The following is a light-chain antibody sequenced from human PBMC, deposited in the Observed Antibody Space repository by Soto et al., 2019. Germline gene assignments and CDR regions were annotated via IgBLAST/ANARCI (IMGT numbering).Light chain of an antibody. CDR1: SSDVGGSTY. Sequence: QSALIQPASVSGSPGQSITISCTGTSSDVGGSTYVSWYQQHPGKAPELMIYEVSNRPSGVSDRFSGSKSGNTASLTISGLQAEDEADYYCSSDTRSTTPYVFGTGTKLTGL. V-gene: IGLV2-14*01. CDR3: SSDTRSTTPYV. J-gene: IGLJ1*01. CDR2: EVS.